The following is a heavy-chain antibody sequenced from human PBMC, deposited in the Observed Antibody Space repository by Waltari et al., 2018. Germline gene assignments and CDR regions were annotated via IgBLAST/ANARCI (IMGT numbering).Heavy chain of an antibody. CDR2: INPNSGGT. CDR1: GYTFTGYY. V-gene: IGHV1-2*02. D-gene: IGHD6-13*01. Sequence: QVQLVQSGAEVKKPGASVKVSCTASGYTFTGYYMHWVRQAPGQGLEWMGWINPNSGGTNYAQNFQGRVTMTRDTSISTAYMELRRLKSDDTAVYYCARGWQQSTFHYWGQGSLVTVSS. J-gene: IGHJ4*02. CDR3: ARGWQQSTFHY.